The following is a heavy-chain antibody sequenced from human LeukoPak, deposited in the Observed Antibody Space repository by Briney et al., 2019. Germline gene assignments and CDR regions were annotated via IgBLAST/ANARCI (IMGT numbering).Heavy chain of an antibody. CDR1: GGTFSSYA. Sequence: ASVKVSCKASGGTFSSYAISWVRQAPGQGLEWMGGIIPIFGTANYAQKFQGRVTITTDESTSTAYMELSSLRSEDTAVYYCAAPSGLYCSGGSCWDYWGQGTLVTVSS. CDR2: IIPIFGTA. D-gene: IGHD2-15*01. J-gene: IGHJ4*02. CDR3: AAPSGLYCSGGSCWDY. V-gene: IGHV1-69*05.